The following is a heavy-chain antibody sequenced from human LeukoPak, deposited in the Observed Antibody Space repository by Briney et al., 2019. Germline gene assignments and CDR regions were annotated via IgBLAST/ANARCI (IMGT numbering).Heavy chain of an antibody. J-gene: IGHJ4*02. CDR1: GFTVSSNY. V-gene: IGHV3-66*02. Sequence: PGGSLRLSCAASGFTVSSNYMSWVRQAPGKGLEWVLVIYSGGSTYYADSVKGRFTISRDNSKNTLYLQMNSLRAEDTAVYYCARDQGGDYTFDYWGQGTLVTVSS. D-gene: IGHD4-17*01. CDR3: ARDQGGDYTFDY. CDR2: IYSGGST.